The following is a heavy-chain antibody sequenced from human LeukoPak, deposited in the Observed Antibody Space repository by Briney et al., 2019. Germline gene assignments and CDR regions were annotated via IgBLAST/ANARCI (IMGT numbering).Heavy chain of an antibody. Sequence: SATLSLTCTVSGGSISSGDYYWSWIRQPPGKGLEWIGYIYYSGSTYYNPSLKSRVTISVDTSKNQFSLKLSSVTAADTAVYYCARVQYYYGSGSYMAFDIWGQGTMVTVSS. CDR1: GGSISSGDYY. D-gene: IGHD3-10*01. CDR3: ARVQYYYGSGSYMAFDI. J-gene: IGHJ3*02. CDR2: IYYSGST. V-gene: IGHV4-30-4*01.